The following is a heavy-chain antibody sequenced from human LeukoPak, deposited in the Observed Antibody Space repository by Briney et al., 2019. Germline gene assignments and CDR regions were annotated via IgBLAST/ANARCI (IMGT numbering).Heavy chain of an antibody. Sequence: GRSLRLSCTASGFRFSSPGMHWVRQAPGKGLEWVAVISYDGSNKYYADSVKGRFTISRDNSKNTLYLQMNSLRAEDTAVYYCAKDLDIVVVVAASTLAYWGQGTLVTVSS. CDR2: ISYDGSNK. CDR1: GFRFSSPG. J-gene: IGHJ4*02. V-gene: IGHV3-30*18. CDR3: AKDLDIVVVVAASTLAY. D-gene: IGHD2-15*01.